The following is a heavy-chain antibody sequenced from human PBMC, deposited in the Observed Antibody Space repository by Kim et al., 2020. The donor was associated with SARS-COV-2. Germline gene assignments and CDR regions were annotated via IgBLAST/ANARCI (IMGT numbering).Heavy chain of an antibody. D-gene: IGHD3-10*01. CDR3: ARGLRSSLITMVRGVNLDY. V-gene: IGHV4-34*01. Sequence: SRVTISVDTAKNQFSLKLSSVTAADTAVYYCARGLRSSLITMVRGVNLDYWGQGTLVTVSS. J-gene: IGHJ4*02.